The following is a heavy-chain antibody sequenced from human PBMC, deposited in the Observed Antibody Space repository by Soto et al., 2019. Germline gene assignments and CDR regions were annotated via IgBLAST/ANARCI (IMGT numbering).Heavy chain of an antibody. CDR2: INSDGSST. CDR3: ARDQCDSGSYYYYSGMDV. CDR1: GFTFSSYW. Sequence: PGGSLRLSCAASGFTFSSYWMHLVRQAPGKGLVWVSRINSDGSSTSYADSVKGRFTISRDNAKNTLYLQMNRLRAEDTAVYYCARDQCDSGSYYYYSGMDVWGQGT. V-gene: IGHV3-74*01. D-gene: IGHD1-26*01. J-gene: IGHJ6*02.